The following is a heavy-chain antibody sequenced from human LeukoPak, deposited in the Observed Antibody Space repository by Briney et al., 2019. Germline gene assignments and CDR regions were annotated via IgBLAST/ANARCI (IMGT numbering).Heavy chain of an antibody. CDR3: TRISVTGTYFDN. J-gene: IGHJ5*02. Sequence: ASVKVSCKASGYTFTGLYIHWVRQAPGQGLEWIGWINPNSGGTNFTQKFQGRVTLTRDTSISTAYMELSRLKSDDTAVYYCTRISVTGTYFDNWGQGTPVTVSS. D-gene: IGHD1-7*01. CDR2: INPNSGGT. V-gene: IGHV1-2*02. CDR1: GYTFTGLY.